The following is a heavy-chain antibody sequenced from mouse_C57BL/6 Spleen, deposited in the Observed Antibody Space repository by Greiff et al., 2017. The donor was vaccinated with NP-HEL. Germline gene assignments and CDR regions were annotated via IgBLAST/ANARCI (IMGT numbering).Heavy chain of an antibody. J-gene: IGHJ2*01. CDR2: IDPSDSYT. CDR1: GYTFTSYW. V-gene: IGHV1-50*01. CDR3: ASGEPPYFDY. Sequence: VKQSCKASGYTFTSYWMQWVKQRPGQGLEWIGEIDPSDSYTNYNQKFKGKATLTVDTSSSTAYMQLSSLTSEDSAVYYCASGEPPYFDYWGQGTTLTVSS.